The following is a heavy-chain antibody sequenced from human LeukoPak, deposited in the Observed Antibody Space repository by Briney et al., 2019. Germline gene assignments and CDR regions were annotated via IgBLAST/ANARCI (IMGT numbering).Heavy chain of an antibody. D-gene: IGHD3-10*01. J-gene: IGHJ6*04. CDR1: GLTLSTYW. Sequence: PGGSLRLSCEASGLTLSTYWIHWVRQGPGKGLEWVSRINGDGSSTSYADSVKGRFTISRDNAKSTVYLQMNSLTAEDTAVYYCARGLYGRQLLTETWGKGTTVTVSS. V-gene: IGHV3-74*01. CDR2: INGDGSST. CDR3: ARGLYGRQLLTET.